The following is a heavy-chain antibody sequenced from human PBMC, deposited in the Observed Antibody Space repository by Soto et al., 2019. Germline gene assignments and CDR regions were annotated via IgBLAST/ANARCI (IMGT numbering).Heavy chain of an antibody. CDR1: GHTLTAYY. CDR3: AIALVRFLDSVPDHYYYTMGV. V-gene: IGHV1-2*02. D-gene: IGHD3-3*01. Sequence: ASVKVSCKPSGHTLTAYYIHWVRQAPGQGLEWMGWINPNSGDTNYSQKFQGRVTMTRDTSIMTLYMELSGLRADDTAVYYGAIALVRFLDSVPDHYYYTMGVCGQGTTVSVSS. J-gene: IGHJ6*02. CDR2: INPNSGDT.